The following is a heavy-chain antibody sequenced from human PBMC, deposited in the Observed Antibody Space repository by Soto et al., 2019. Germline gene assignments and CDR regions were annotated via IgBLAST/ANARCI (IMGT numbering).Heavy chain of an antibody. J-gene: IGHJ6*03. V-gene: IGHV3-23*01. CDR3: AKGYCSGGSCYYYYYYMDV. CDR1: GFTFSSYA. Sequence: GGSLRLSCAACGFTFSSYAMSWVRQDPGKGLEWVSAISGSGGSTYYADSVKGRFTISRDNSKNTLYLQMNSLRAEDTAVYYCAKGYCSGGSCYYYYYYMDVWGKGTTVTVSS. D-gene: IGHD2-15*01. CDR2: ISGSGGST.